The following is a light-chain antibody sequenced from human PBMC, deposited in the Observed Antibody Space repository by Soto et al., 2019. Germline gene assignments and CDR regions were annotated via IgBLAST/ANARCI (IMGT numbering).Light chain of an antibody. Sequence: QSVLTQPPSVSGAPGQRVTISCTGSSSNIGAGYDVHWYQQLPGTAPKLLIYGNSKRPSGVPDRFSGSKSGTSASLAITGLQAEDEADYFCQSYDSSLSGVVFGGGTKLPVL. CDR1: SSNIGAGYD. CDR2: GNS. J-gene: IGLJ2*01. CDR3: QSYDSSLSGVV. V-gene: IGLV1-40*01.